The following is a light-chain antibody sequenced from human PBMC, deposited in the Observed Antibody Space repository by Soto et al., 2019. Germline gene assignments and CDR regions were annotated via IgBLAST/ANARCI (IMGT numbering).Light chain of an antibody. Sequence: DIVMTQSPLSLPVTPGEPASISCKSSQSLLHSNGYNYLDWFLQKPGQSPQLLIFLGSNRASGVPDRFSGSGSGTDFTLKISRVEAEDVGVYYCVQALQTSWTFGQGTKVEI. V-gene: IGKV2-28*01. CDR1: QSLLHSNGYNY. CDR2: LGS. CDR3: VQALQTSWT. J-gene: IGKJ1*01.